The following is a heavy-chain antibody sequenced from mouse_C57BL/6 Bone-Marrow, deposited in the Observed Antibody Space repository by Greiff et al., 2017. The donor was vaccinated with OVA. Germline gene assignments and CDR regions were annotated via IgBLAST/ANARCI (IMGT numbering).Heavy chain of an antibody. CDR3: ARGRGGAWFAY. Sequence: VQLQQSGPELVKPGASVKISCKASGYTFTDYYMNWVKQSHGKSLEWIGDINPNNGGTSYNQKFKGKATLTVDKSSSTAYMELRSLTSEDSAVYYCARGRGGAWFAYWGQGTLVTVSA. V-gene: IGHV1-26*01. D-gene: IGHD6-1*01. J-gene: IGHJ3*01. CDR2: INPNNGGT. CDR1: GYTFTDYY.